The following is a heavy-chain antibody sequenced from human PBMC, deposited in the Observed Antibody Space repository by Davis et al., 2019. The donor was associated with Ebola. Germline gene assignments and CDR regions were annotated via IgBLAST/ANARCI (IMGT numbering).Heavy chain of an antibody. Sequence: GESLKISCAASGFTFSSYGMHWVRPAPGKGLKWVAVIWYDGSNKYYADSVKGRFTISRDNSKNTLYLQMNSLRAEDTAVYYCAKPYSSIAARQWFDPWGQGTLVTVSS. CDR2: IWYDGSNK. CDR3: AKPYSSIAARQWFDP. V-gene: IGHV3-30*02. CDR1: GFTFSSYG. J-gene: IGHJ5*02. D-gene: IGHD6-6*01.